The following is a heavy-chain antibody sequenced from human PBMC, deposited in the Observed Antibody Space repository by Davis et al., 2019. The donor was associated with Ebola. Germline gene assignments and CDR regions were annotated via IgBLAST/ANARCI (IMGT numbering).Heavy chain of an antibody. CDR3: SRADWGTTNYFDY. D-gene: IGHD3-16*01. Sequence: LSLTCAASGFTFTNVWMNWVRQAPGKGLEWVGRIRSEGAGGTRDYAASAKGRFTIWRDDSKSTVYLQMNRLTTEDTAVYYCSRADWGTTNYFDYWGQGTLVTVSS. J-gene: IGHJ4*02. CDR2: IRSEGAGGTR. CDR1: GFTFTNVW. V-gene: IGHV3-15*07.